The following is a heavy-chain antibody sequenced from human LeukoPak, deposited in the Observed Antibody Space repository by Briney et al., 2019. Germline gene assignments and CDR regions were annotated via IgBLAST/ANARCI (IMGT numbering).Heavy chain of an antibody. D-gene: IGHD5-24*01. CDR2: TSGYNGNT. V-gene: IGHV1-18*01. J-gene: IGHJ4*02. Sequence: ASVKVSCKASAYTFTSYGISWVRQAPGQGLEWLGWTSGYNGNTKYGQKLQGRVTMTTDTYTSTGYMELRSLRSDDTAVYYCARGVLEMATSYFDYWGQGTLVTVSS. CDR1: AYTFTSYG. CDR3: ARGVLEMATSYFDY.